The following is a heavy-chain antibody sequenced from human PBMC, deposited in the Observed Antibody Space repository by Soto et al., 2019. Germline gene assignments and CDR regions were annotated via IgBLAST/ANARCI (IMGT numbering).Heavy chain of an antibody. J-gene: IGHJ4*02. CDR3: ARVGSNYYDSSGYPAYYFDY. CDR2: INPSSDGT. D-gene: IGHD3-22*01. V-gene: IGHV1-2*02. CDR1: GYTFTGYY. Sequence: ASVKVSCKASGYTFTGYYMHWVRQAPGQGLEWMGWINPSSDGTNYAQKFQGRVTMTRDTSISTAYMELSRLRSDDTAVYYCARVGSNYYDSSGYPAYYFDYRGQGTLVTVSS.